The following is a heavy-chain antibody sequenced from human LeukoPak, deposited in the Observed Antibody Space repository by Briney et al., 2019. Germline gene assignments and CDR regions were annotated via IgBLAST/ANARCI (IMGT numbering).Heavy chain of an antibody. CDR3: ARATRGFDP. V-gene: IGHV3-7*03. CDR1: GFTFSDYW. Sequence: GGSLRLSCAASGFTFSDYWMSWVRQAPGKGLEWVASIKQDGSEKYYVDPVKGRFTISKDNPKNSLYLQMNSLRAEDTAVYYCARATRGFDPWGQGTLVTVSS. J-gene: IGHJ5*02. CDR2: IKQDGSEK.